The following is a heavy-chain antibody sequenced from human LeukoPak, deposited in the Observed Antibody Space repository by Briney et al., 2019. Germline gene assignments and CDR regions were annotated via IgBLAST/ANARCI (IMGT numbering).Heavy chain of an antibody. V-gene: IGHV4-59*01. CDR2: IYYSGST. D-gene: IGHD3-10*01. CDR3: ARGRRGRMVRGGVWFDP. Sequence: SETLSLTCTVSGGSISSYYWSWIRQPPGKGLEWIGYIYYSGSTNYNPSLKSRVTISVDTSKNQFSLKLSSVTAADTAVYYCARGRRGRMVRGGVWFDPWGQGTLVTVSS. J-gene: IGHJ5*02. CDR1: GGSISSYY.